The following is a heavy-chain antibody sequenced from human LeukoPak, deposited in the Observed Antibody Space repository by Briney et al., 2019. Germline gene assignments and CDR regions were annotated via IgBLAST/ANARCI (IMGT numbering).Heavy chain of an antibody. CDR3: ATHRASGSYYYGMDV. J-gene: IGHJ6*02. CDR2: IDPSDSYT. D-gene: IGHD3-10*01. V-gene: IGHV5-10-1*01. Sequence: VESLNISCKGSGYSFTIYWIPWVRQMPGKGLEWMGRIDPSDSYTNYSPSFQGHVTISTDKSISTAYLQWSSLKASDTAMYYCATHRASGSYYYGMDVWGQGTTVTVSS. CDR1: GYSFTIYW.